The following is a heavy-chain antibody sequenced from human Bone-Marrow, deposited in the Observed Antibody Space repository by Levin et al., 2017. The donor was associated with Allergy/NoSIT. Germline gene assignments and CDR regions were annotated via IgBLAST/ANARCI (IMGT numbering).Heavy chain of an antibody. V-gene: IGHV3-30*04. Sequence: GESLKISCAASGFSFSSYAMHWVRQAPGKGLECVAVISYDGSEAYYPDSVKGRFSISRDNSKNTLYLQMNSLRAEDTAVYYCARDAYCTNDKCCRSHEYYYYGMDVWGQGTTVTVSS. CDR2: ISYDGSEA. CDR3: ARDAYCTNDKCCRSHEYYYYGMDV. CDR1: GFSFSSYA. D-gene: IGHD2-8*01. J-gene: IGHJ6*02.